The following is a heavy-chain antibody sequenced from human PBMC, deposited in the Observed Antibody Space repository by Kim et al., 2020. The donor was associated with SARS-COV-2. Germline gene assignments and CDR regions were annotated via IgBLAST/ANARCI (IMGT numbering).Heavy chain of an antibody. V-gene: IGHV4-59*01. D-gene: IGHD6-13*01. Sequence: NPPLKSRVTRSVDTSKNQFSLKLSSVTAADTAVYYCARDRSSPYYYGMDVWGQGTTVTVSS. J-gene: IGHJ6*02. CDR3: ARDRSSPYYYGMDV.